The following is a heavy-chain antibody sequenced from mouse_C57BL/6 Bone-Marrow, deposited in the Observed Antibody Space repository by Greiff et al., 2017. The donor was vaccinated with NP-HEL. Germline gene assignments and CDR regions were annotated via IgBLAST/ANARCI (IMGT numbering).Heavy chain of an antibody. J-gene: IGHJ2*01. CDR3: ARSEDYSNYEDY. CDR1: GYTFTSYW. D-gene: IGHD2-5*01. V-gene: IGHV1-59*01. CDR2: IDPSDSYT. Sequence: QVQLQQPGAELVRPGTSVKLSCKASGYTFTSYWMHWVKQRPGQGLEWIGVIDPSDSYTNYNQKFKGKATLTVDTSSSTAYMQLSSLTSEVSAVYYCARSEDYSNYEDYWGQGTTLTVSS.